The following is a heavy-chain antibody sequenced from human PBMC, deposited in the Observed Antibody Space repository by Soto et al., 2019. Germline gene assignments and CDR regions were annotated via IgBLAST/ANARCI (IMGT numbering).Heavy chain of an antibody. D-gene: IGHD1-1*01. CDR2: TSAGGGNT. V-gene: IGHV3-23*01. CDR3: AQTTPSIHWFDP. CDR1: GFTFSSYA. J-gene: IGHJ5*02. Sequence: PGGSLRLFCAASGFTFSSYAMSWVRQAPGKGLEWVSATSAGGGNTYYRDSVKGRFTISRDNSKNTLYLQMNSLRAEDTAVYFCAQTTPSIHWFDPWGQGTLVTVSS.